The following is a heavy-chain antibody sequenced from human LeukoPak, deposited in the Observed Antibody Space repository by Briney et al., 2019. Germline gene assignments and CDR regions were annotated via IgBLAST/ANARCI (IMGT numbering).Heavy chain of an antibody. CDR3: ARGFPNYSIYGDYDTGDY. D-gene: IGHD4-17*01. J-gene: IGHJ4*02. V-gene: IGHV1-8*01. CDR1: GYTFTSYD. Sequence: ASVKVSCKASGYTFTSYDINWVRQATGQGLEWMGWMNPNSGNTGYAQKFQGRVTMTRNTSISTAYMELSSLRSEDTAVYYCARGFPNYSIYGDYDTGDYWGQGTLVTVSS. CDR2: MNPNSGNT.